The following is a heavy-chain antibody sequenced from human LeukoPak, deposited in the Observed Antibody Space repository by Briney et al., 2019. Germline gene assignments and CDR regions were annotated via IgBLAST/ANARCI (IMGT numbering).Heavy chain of an antibody. Sequence: PGGSLRLSCEASGFTFSDYAMNWVRQAPGRGLEWLSYISSRSGPVMYYADSVKGRFTISRDNAKNSLYLQMNSLTDGDTAVYYCARQPELVTYFDYWGQGALVTVPS. J-gene: IGHJ4*02. CDR3: ARQPELVTYFDY. D-gene: IGHD2-21*02. V-gene: IGHV3-48*02. CDR2: ISSRSGPVM. CDR1: GFTFSDYA.